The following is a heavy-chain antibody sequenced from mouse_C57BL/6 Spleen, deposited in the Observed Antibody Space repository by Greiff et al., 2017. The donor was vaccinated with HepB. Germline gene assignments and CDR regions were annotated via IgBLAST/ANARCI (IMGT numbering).Heavy chain of an antibody. D-gene: IGHD2-2*01. Sequence: DVQLVESGEGLVKPGGSLKLSCAASGFTFSSYAMSWVRQTPEKRLEWVAYISSGGDYIYYADTVKGRFTISRDNARNTLYLQMSSLKSEDTAMYYCTRDLVTTGAMDYWGQGTSVTVSS. J-gene: IGHJ4*01. V-gene: IGHV5-9-1*02. CDR1: GFTFSSYA. CDR2: ISSGGDYI. CDR3: TRDLVTTGAMDY.